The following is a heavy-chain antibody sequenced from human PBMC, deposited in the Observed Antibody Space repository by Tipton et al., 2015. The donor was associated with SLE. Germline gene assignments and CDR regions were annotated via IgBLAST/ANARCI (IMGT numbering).Heavy chain of an antibody. V-gene: IGHV4-59*01. CDR1: GASISSSF. D-gene: IGHD6-13*01. CDR2: IYYSGST. J-gene: IGHJ3*02. Sequence: TLSLTCTVSGASISSSFWSWIRQPVGKGLEWIGHIYYSGSTNYNPSLKSRVTISVDTSKNQFSLKLSSVTAADTAVYYCARGYSSSWYAFDIWGQGTMVTVSS. CDR3: ARGYSSSWYAFDI.